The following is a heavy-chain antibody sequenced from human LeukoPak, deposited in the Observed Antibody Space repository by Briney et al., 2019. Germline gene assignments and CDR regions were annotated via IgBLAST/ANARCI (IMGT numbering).Heavy chain of an antibody. J-gene: IGHJ4*02. CDR1: GFTFSSYS. Sequence: GGSLRLSCAASGFTFSSYSMNWVRQAPGKGLEWVSSISSSSSYIYYADSVKGRFTISRDNAKNSLYLQMNSLRAEDTAVYFCARLGQIQLWSTTFDYWGQGTLVTVSS. V-gene: IGHV3-21*01. CDR2: ISSSSSYI. D-gene: IGHD5-18*01. CDR3: ARLGQIQLWSTTFDY.